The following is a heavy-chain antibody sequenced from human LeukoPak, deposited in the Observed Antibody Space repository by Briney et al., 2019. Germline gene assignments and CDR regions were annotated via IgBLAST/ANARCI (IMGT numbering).Heavy chain of an antibody. D-gene: IGHD3-22*01. CDR3: ARANYYDTSGYSRGAFDI. J-gene: IGHJ3*02. CDR2: IFHSGST. V-gene: IGHV4-38-2*02. Sequence: SETLSLTCSVSGYSISSGFYWGWIRQPPGKGLEWIGSIFHSGSTYYNPSLKSRVTISVDTSKNQFSLNLRSVTTADTAVYYCARANYYDTSGYSRGAFDIWGQGTMVTVSS. CDR1: GYSISSGFY.